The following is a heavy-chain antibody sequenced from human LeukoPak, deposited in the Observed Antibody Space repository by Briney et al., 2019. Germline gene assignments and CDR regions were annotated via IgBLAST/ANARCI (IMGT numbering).Heavy chain of an antibody. CDR3: AREFVDTAMDYYFDY. J-gene: IGHJ4*02. V-gene: IGHV1-46*01. Sequence: GASVNVSCKASGYTFTSYYMHWVRQAPGQGLEWKGIINPSGGSTSYAQKFQGRVSMTRNTSTSTVYLELSSLRSEDTAVYYCAREFVDTAMDYYFDYRGQGTLVTVSS. CDR2: INPSGGST. CDR1: GYTFTSYY. D-gene: IGHD5-18*01.